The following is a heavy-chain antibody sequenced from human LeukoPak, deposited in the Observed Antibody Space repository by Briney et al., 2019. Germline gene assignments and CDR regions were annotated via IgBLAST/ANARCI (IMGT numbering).Heavy chain of an antibody. D-gene: IGHD5/OR15-5a*01. CDR3: AKMSGYFDY. V-gene: IGHV3-23*01. Sequence: GGSLRLSCEGSGPTFSSYSMSWVRQAPGRGLEWVSGITASGGTTYYADSVTGRSTISRDNSKNTLYLQMNSLRAEDTAIYYCAKMSGYFDYWGQGTLVTVSS. J-gene: IGHJ4*02. CDR2: ITASGGTT. CDR1: GPTFSSYS.